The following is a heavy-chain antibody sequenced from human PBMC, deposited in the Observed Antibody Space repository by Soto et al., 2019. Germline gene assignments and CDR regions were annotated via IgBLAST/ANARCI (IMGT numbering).Heavy chain of an antibody. CDR1: GFTFSSYA. D-gene: IGHD2-15*01. CDR3: AKGGCSGGSCPFYYYYMDV. V-gene: IGHV3-23*01. CDR2: ISGSGGST. Sequence: EVQLLESGGGLVQPGGSLRLSCAASGFTFSSYAMSWVRQAPGKGLEWVSAISGSGGSTYYADSVKGRFTISRDNSKNTLYLQMNSLRAEDTAVYYCAKGGCSGGSCPFYYYYMDVWRKGTTVTVSS. J-gene: IGHJ6*03.